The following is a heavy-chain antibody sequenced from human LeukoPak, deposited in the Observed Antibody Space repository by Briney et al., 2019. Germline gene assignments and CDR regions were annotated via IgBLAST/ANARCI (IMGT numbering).Heavy chain of an antibody. J-gene: IGHJ6*02. D-gene: IGHD6-13*01. Sequence: PGGSLRLSCAASGFTFSSYGMHWVRQAPGKGLEWVAFIRYDGSNKYYADSVKGRFTISRDNSKNTLYLQMSSLRAEDTAVYYCARDSSSWSLSGSRYYGMDVWGQGTTLTVSS. V-gene: IGHV3-30*02. CDR2: IRYDGSNK. CDR3: ARDSSSWSLSGSRYYGMDV. CDR1: GFTFSSYG.